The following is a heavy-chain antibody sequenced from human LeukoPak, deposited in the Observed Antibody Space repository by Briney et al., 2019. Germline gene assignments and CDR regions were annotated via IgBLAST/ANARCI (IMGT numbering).Heavy chain of an antibody. CDR3: ARAGRLGGAFDI. D-gene: IGHD7-27*01. CDR2: IYYSGST. Sequence: PSQTLSLTCTVSGGSISSGSYYWSWIRQPPGKGLEWIGYIYYSGSTNYNPSLKSRVTISVDTSKNQFSLKLSSVTAADTAVYYCARAGRLGGAFDIWGQGTMVTVSS. CDR1: GGSISSGSYY. V-gene: IGHV4-61*01. J-gene: IGHJ3*02.